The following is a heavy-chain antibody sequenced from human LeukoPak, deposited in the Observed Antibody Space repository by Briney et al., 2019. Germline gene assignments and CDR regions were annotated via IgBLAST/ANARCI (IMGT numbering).Heavy chain of an antibody. V-gene: IGHV1-69*13. Sequence: VASVKVSCKASGGTFSSYAISWVRQAPGQGLEWMGGIIPIFGTANYAQKFQGRVTITADESTSTAYMELSSLRSEDTAVYYCARSSGYYSNSDYWGQGTLVTVSS. CDR1: GGTFSSYA. D-gene: IGHD3-22*01. CDR3: ARSSGYYSNSDY. J-gene: IGHJ4*02. CDR2: IIPIFGTA.